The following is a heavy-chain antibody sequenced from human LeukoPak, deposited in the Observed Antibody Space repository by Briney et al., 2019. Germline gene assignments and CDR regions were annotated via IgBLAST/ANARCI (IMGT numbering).Heavy chain of an antibody. V-gene: IGHV2-70*04. CDR2: LDWDDNK. CDR1: GFSLSTHGMR. CDR3: ARIQSHYDTVTGQRNYCFDP. J-gene: IGHJ5*02. D-gene: IGHD3-9*01. Sequence: ESGPTQMIPTQTLTLTCNFSGFSLSTHGMRVSWVRQPPGKALEWLACLDWDDNKFYNPSLKTRLTVVSDTSKNESVLTVSNLDSVDTATYFSARIQSHYDTVTGQRNYCFDPWGQGTLVTVSS.